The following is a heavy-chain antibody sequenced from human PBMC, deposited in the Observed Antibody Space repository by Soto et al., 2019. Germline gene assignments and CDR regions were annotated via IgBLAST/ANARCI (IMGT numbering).Heavy chain of an antibody. D-gene: IGHD5-18*01. CDR1: GGSFSSNP. CDR3: ARGGRGYSSAPRYYFDY. CDR2: IIPIFATV. Sequence: QVQLVQSGSEVKKPGSSVKVSCKASGGSFSSNPISWVRQAPGQGLEWMAGIIPIFATVHYAQKFKGRVTITADESTSTAYMELTSLRSEDTAVYFCARGGRGYSSAPRYYFDYWGQGTLVTVSS. J-gene: IGHJ4*02. V-gene: IGHV1-69*01.